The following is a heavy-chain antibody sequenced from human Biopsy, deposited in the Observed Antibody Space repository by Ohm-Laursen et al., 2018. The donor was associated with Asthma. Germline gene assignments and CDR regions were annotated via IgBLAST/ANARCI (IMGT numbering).Heavy chain of an antibody. CDR3: ARGYSGSDRIVYYYSGLEV. D-gene: IGHD5-12*01. V-gene: IGHV1-69*11. Sequence: SVKVSCKTSGDSFSNYAISWVRQAPGQGLEWMGRLIPVLGTPDHAQMFEGRVTITADESTSTAYMELSSLSSEDTAVYYCARGYSGSDRIVYYYSGLEVWGQGTTVTV. CDR1: GDSFSNYA. J-gene: IGHJ6*02. CDR2: LIPVLGTP.